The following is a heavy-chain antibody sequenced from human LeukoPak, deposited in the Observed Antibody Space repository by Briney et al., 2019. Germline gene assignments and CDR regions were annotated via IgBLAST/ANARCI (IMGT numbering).Heavy chain of an antibody. J-gene: IGHJ4*02. CDR1: GFTFSSYA. V-gene: IGHV3-21*01. CDR3: ARDRTGYYDSSGYSN. D-gene: IGHD3-22*01. Sequence: SGGSLRLSCAASGFTFSSYAMSWVRQAPGKGLEWVSSISSSSSYIYYADSVKGRFTISRDNAKNSLYLQMNSLRAEDTAVYYCARDRTGYYDSSGYSNWGQGTLVTVSS. CDR2: ISSSSSYI.